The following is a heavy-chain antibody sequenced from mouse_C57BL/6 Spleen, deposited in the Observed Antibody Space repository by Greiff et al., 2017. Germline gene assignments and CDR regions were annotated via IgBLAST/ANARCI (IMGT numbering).Heavy chain of an antibody. J-gene: IGHJ2*01. V-gene: IGHV5-4*01. D-gene: IGHD1-1*01. Sequence: EVKLQESGGGLVKPGGSLKLSCAASGFTFSSYAMSWVRQTPEKRLEWVATISDGGSYTYYPDNVKGRFTISRDNAKNNLYLQMSHLKSEDTAMYYCARDTTVVPLDYWGQGTTLTVSS. CDR3: ARDTTVVPLDY. CDR1: GFTFSSYA. CDR2: ISDGGSYT.